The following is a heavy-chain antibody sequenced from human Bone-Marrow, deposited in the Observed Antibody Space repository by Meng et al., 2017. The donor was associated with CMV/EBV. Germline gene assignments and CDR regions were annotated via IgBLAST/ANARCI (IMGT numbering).Heavy chain of an antibody. V-gene: IGHV3-30*04. CDR1: GFTFSSYA. CDR3: ARWASGSRHFDY. CDR2: ISYDGSNK. D-gene: IGHD3-10*01. J-gene: IGHJ4*02. Sequence: GESLKISCAASGFTFSSYAMHWVRQAPGKGLEWVAVISYDGSNKYYADSVKGRFTISRDNSKNTLYLQMNSLRAEDTAVYYCARWASGSRHFDYWGQGTLVTVSS.